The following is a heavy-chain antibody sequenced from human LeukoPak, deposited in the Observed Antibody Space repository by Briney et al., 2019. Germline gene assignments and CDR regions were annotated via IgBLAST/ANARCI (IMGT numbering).Heavy chain of an antibody. D-gene: IGHD7-27*01. CDR2: IIPIFGTA. J-gene: IGHJ4*02. V-gene: IGHV1-69*05. CDR1: GGTFSSYA. CDR3: ARDHNSENWGSLGK. Sequence: ASVKVSCKASGGTFSSYAISWVRQAPGQGLEWMGGIIPIFGTANYAQKFQGRVTITRDTSSNTVYMDLNRLTSDDTALYYCARDHNSENWGSLGKWGQGTLVTVSS.